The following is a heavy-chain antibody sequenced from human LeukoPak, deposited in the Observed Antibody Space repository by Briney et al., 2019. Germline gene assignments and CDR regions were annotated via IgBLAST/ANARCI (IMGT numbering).Heavy chain of an antibody. CDR2: IIPIFGTA. V-gene: IGHV1-69*13. Sequence: ASVKVSCKASGGTFSSYAISWVRQAPGQGLEWMGGIIPIFGTANYAQKFQGRVTITADESTSTAYMELSSLRSEDTAVYYCARGLKDYSNPPLYYYYYMDVWGKGTTVTVSS. CDR3: ARGLKDYSNPPLYYYYYMDV. CDR1: GGTFSSYA. J-gene: IGHJ6*03. D-gene: IGHD4-11*01.